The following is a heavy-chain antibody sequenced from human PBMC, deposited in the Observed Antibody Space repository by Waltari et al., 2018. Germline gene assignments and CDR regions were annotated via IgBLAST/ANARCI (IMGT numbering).Heavy chain of an antibody. J-gene: IGHJ4*02. CDR1: GFTLSDYE. D-gene: IGHD6-19*01. V-gene: IGHV3-48*03. CDR3: ARDSSSGWYPIGY. Sequence: EVQLVESGGGWVQPGGSLRLSCATFGFTLSDYEMSWVRQAPGKGLEWVSYSDSSGTGKYYADSVKGRFTISRDNAEKSLYLQMNSLRAEDTAVYYCARDSSSGWYPIGYWGQGTLVTV. CDR2: SDSSGTGK.